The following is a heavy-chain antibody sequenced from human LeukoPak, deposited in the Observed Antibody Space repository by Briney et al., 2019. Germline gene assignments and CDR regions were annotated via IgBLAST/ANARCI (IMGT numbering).Heavy chain of an antibody. CDR1: GFTFSSYA. D-gene: IGHD2-8*01. CDR2: ISDSGGST. Sequence: GSLRLSCAASGFTFSSYAMSWVRQAPGKGLEWVSSISDSGGSTYYADSVKGRFTISRDNSKNTLYLQMNSLRAEDTAVYYCANRERYCTNGVCFSYYFDYWGQGTLVTVSS. V-gene: IGHV3-23*01. CDR3: ANRERYCTNGVCFSYYFDY. J-gene: IGHJ4*02.